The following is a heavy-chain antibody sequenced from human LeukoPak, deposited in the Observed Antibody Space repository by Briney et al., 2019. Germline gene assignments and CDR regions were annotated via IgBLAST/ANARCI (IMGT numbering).Heavy chain of an antibody. J-gene: IGHJ4*02. Sequence: PGGSLRLSCAASGFTFSSYNMNWVRQAPGKGPEWVSSISSSSYIYYADSVKGPFTISRDNAKNSLYLQMNSLRAEDTALYYCARGASRADYWGQGTLVTVSS. CDR2: ISSSSYI. CDR3: ARGASRADY. V-gene: IGHV3-21*01. CDR1: GFTFSSYN.